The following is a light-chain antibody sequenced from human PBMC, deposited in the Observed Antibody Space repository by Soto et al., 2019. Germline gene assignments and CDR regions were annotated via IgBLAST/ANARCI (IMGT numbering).Light chain of an antibody. CDR1: SCNVGGYNY. CDR3: SSYTTSSTPVV. J-gene: IGLJ2*01. CDR2: EFS. Sequence: QSVLTQPASVSGSPGQSVTISCTGTSCNVGGYNYVSWYQQHPGKGPKLMIYEFSNRPSGVSNRFSGSKSGNSASLAISGLQAEDEADYYCSSYTTSSTPVVFGGGTKLTVL. V-gene: IGLV2-14*01.